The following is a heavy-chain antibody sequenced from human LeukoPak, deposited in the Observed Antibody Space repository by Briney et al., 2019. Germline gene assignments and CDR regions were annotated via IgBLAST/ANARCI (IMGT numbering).Heavy chain of an antibody. CDR3: ARGYNYDFWSGYYSPTPFDY. J-gene: IGHJ4*02. CDR2: IYYGGST. D-gene: IGHD3-3*01. V-gene: IGHV4-31*03. Sequence: SQTLSLTCTVSGGSISSGGYYWSWIRQHPGKGLEWIGYIYYGGSTYYNPSLKSRVTISVDTSKNQFSLKLSSVTAADTAVYYCARGYNYDFWSGYYSPTPFDYWGQGTLVTVSS. CDR1: GGSISSGGYY.